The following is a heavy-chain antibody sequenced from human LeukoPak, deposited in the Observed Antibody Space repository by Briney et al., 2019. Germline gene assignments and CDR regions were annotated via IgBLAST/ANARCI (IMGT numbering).Heavy chain of an antibody. CDR2: VDGGGSST. V-gene: IGHV3-74*01. CDR3: ATSLGPLTEY. J-gene: IGHJ4*02. CDR1: GFTFSNHW. Sequence: GGSLRLSCAASGFTFSNHWMHWVRQVPGKGPVWVSRVDGGGSSTSYADSVKGRFSISRDNAKSTLYLQMNSLIVEDTAVYYCATSLGPLTEYWGQGTLVTVSS. D-gene: IGHD7-27*01.